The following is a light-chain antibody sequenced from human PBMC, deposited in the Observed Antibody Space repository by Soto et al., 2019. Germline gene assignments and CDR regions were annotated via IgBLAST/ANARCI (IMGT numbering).Light chain of an antibody. CDR1: QSLTSDY. CDR3: QQYNSYSGT. V-gene: IGKV3-20*01. J-gene: IGKJ1*01. CDR2: GAS. Sequence: EIVLTQSPGTLSLSPGEIATLSCRASQSLTSDYLAWYQQKPGQTPRLLIHGASSRATGIPDRFSGSGSGTDFTLTISRLEPEDSAVYYCQQYNSYSGTFGQGTKVDI.